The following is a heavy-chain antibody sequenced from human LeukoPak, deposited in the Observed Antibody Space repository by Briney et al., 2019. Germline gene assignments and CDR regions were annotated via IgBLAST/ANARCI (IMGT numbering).Heavy chain of an antibody. CDR2: ISNGGDI. V-gene: IGHV3-11*04. D-gene: IGHD6-13*01. CDR1: GFTFSDYH. J-gene: IGHJ4*02. CDR3: AKDIEAAGLFFDY. Sequence: GGSLRLSCAASGFTFSDYHMAWIRQAPGKGLQWVSYISNGGDIYYADSVKGRFTISRDNAKNSLYLQMNSLRAEDTALYYCAKDIEAAGLFFDYWGQGTLVIVSS.